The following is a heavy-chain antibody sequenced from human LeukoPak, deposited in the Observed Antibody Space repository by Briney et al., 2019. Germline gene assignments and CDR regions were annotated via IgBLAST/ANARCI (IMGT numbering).Heavy chain of an antibody. Sequence: GASVTVSCKASGYTFTSYDINWVRQATGQGLEWMGWMNPNSGNTGYAQKFQGRVTITRNTSISTAYMELSSLRSDDTAVYYCARTDRDQLLLDYWGQGTLVTVSS. D-gene: IGHD2-2*01. CDR3: ARTDRDQLLLDY. CDR2: MNPNSGNT. CDR1: GYTFTSYD. V-gene: IGHV1-8*03. J-gene: IGHJ4*02.